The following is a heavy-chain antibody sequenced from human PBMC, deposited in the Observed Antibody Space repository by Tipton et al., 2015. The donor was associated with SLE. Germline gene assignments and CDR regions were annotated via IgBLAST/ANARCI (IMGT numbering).Heavy chain of an antibody. CDR2: IKQDGSEK. Sequence: SLRLSCAASGFTFSSYWMSWVRQAPGKGLEWVANIKQDGSEKYYVDSVKGRFTISRDNAKNSLYLQMNSLRAEDTAVYYCARELTYYYGSGSYFSYGMDVWGQGTTVTVSS. CDR3: ARELTYYYGSGSYFSYGMDV. CDR1: GFTFSSYW. J-gene: IGHJ6*02. V-gene: IGHV3-7*01. D-gene: IGHD3-10*01.